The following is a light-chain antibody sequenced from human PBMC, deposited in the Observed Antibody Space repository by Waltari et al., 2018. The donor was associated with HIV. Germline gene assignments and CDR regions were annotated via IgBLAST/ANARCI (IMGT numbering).Light chain of an antibody. CDR1: NDGRKD. CDR3: QVWDIISAYVI. Sequence: SSVLSQPHSVSVAPGQTVSMTCEGNNDGRKDVHWYQQKPGQAPVLVVYDDSDRPSGIPERFSGSKSGNTATLSISRVEVGDGADYYCQVWDIISAYVIFGGGTKLTVL. V-gene: IGLV3-21*02. CDR2: DDS. J-gene: IGLJ2*01.